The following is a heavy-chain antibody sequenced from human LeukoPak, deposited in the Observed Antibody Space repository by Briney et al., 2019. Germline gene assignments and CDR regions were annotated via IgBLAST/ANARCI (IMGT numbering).Heavy chain of an antibody. CDR2: INHSGST. J-gene: IGHJ4*02. D-gene: IGHD3-3*01. CDR1: GGSFSGYY. V-gene: IGHV4-34*01. Sequence: SETLSLTCAVYGGSFSGYYWSWIRQPPGKGLEWIGEINHSGSTNYNPSLKSRVTISVDTSKNQFSLKLSSVTAADTAVYYCARRFWSGYYRGPFDYWGQGTLVTVSS. CDR3: ARRFWSGYYRGPFDY.